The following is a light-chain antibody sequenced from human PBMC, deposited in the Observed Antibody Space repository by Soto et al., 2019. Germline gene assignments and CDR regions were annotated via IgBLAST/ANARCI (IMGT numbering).Light chain of an antibody. CDR3: EQYYSHYS. CDR1: QSISSW. Sequence: DIQMTQSPSTLSASVGARVTITCRASQSISSWLAWYQQKPGKAPKHLIYKASNLQSGVPSRFSGSGSGTEFTLAISSLQPDDVATYYCEQYYSHYSFGQGTKLEIK. CDR2: KAS. J-gene: IGKJ2*01. V-gene: IGKV1-5*03.